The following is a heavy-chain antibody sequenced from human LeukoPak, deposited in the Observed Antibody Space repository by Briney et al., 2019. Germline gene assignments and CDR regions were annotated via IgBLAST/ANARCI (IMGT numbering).Heavy chain of an antibody. D-gene: IGHD3-9*01. CDR3: ARGRTYYDILTGYYKRRGAFDI. Sequence: SETLSLTCAVYGGSFSGYYWSWIRQPPGKGLEWIGEINHSGSTNYNPSLKSRVTISVDTPKNQFSLKLSSVTAADTAVYYCARGRTYYDILTGYYKRRGAFDIWGQGTMVTVSS. J-gene: IGHJ3*02. CDR2: INHSGST. V-gene: IGHV4-34*01. CDR1: GGSFSGYY.